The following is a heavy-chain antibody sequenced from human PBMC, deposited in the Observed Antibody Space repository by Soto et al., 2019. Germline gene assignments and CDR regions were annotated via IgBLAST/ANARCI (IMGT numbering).Heavy chain of an antibody. CDR1: GFTFSSYA. D-gene: IGHD3-22*01. CDR2: ISYDGSNK. V-gene: IGHV3-30-3*01. CDR3: ARDTGKSSGYYYFGY. Sequence: QVQLVESGGGVVQPGRSLRLSCAASGFTFSSYAMHWVRQAPGKGLEWVAVISYDGSNKYYADSVKGRFTISRDNSKNTLYLQMNSLRAEDTAVYYCARDTGKSSGYYYFGYWGQGTLVTVSS. J-gene: IGHJ4*02.